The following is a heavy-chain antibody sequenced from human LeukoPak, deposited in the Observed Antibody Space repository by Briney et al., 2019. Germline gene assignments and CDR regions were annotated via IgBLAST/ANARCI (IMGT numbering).Heavy chain of an antibody. CDR2: ISSSGTYI. J-gene: IGHJ6*03. CDR1: GFTFSSYS. Sequence: TGGSLRLSCAASGFTFSSYSMNWVRQAPGKGLEWVSSISSSGTYIYYADSVKGRFTISRDDAKNSLSLQMNSLRAEDTAVYYCARSGIKMVRGVIIKSPYHMDVWGKGTTVTVSS. V-gene: IGHV3-21*01. D-gene: IGHD3-10*01. CDR3: ARSGIKMVRGVIIKSPYHMDV.